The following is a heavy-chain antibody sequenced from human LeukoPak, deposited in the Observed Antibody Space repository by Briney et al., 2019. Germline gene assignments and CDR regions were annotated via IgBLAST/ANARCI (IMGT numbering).Heavy chain of an antibody. CDR1: GFTVSSNY. Sequence: GGSLRLSCAASGFTVSSNYMSWVRQAPGKGLEWVSVIYSGGSTYCADSVKGRFTISRDNSKNTLYLQMNSLRAEDTAVYYCARGDCSSTSCYYYYYYGMDVWGKGTTVTVSS. D-gene: IGHD2-2*01. V-gene: IGHV3-53*01. CDR2: IYSGGST. CDR3: ARGDCSSTSCYYYYYYGMDV. J-gene: IGHJ6*04.